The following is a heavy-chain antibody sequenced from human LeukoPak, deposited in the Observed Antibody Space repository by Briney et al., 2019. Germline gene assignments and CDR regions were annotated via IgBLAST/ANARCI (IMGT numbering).Heavy chain of an antibody. CDR3: AELGITMIGGV. CDR1: GFAFSSYE. CDR2: IRSSGSTI. Sequence: GGSVRLSCAASGFAFSSYEMIWVRQAPGKGLEWVSYIRSSGSTIYYADSVKGRFTISRDNAKNSPYLQMNSLRAEDTAVYYCAELGITMIGGVWGKGTTVTISS. V-gene: IGHV3-48*03. D-gene: IGHD3-10*02. J-gene: IGHJ6*04.